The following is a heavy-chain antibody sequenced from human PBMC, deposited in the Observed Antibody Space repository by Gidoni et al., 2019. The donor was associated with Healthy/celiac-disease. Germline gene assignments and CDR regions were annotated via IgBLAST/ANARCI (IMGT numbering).Heavy chain of an antibody. V-gene: IGHV1-69*01. J-gene: IGHJ4*02. CDR2: IIPIFGTA. Sequence: QVQLVQSGAEVKKPGSSVKVSCKASGGPFSTYAISGVRQAPGQGLEWMGGIIPIFGTANYAQKFQGRVTITADESTSTAYMELSSLRSEDTAVYYCARSTSLAAALDYWGQGTLVTVSS. CDR3: ARSTSLAAALDY. D-gene: IGHD6-13*01. CDR1: GGPFSTYA.